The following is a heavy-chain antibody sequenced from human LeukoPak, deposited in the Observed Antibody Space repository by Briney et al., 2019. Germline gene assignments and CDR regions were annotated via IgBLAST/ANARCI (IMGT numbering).Heavy chain of an antibody. CDR2: MNPNSGNT. V-gene: IGHV1-8*01. CDR3: ARGNYDFWSGYYKTPRVHRSATDY. J-gene: IGHJ4*02. CDR1: GHTFTSYD. D-gene: IGHD3-3*01. Sequence: GASVKVSCKASGHTFTSYDINWVRQATGQGLEWMGWMNPNSGNTGYAQKFQGRVTMTRNTSISTAYMELSSLRTEDTAVYYCARGNYDFWSGYYKTPRVHRSATDYWGQGTLVTVSS.